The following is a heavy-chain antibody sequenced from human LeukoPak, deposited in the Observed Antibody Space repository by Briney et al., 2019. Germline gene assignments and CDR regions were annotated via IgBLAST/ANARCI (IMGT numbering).Heavy chain of an antibody. CDR3: ARDYRAYYDFWSGPWYYMDV. CDR2: IYTSGST. J-gene: IGHJ6*03. Sequence: SETLSLTCTVSGGSIRSSSYYWGWIRQPPGKGLGWIGLIYTSGSTNYNPSLKSRVTMSVDTSKNQFSLKLSSVTAADTAVYYCARDYRAYYDFWSGPWYYMDVWGKGTTVTVSS. D-gene: IGHD3-3*01. CDR1: GGSIRSSSYY. V-gene: IGHV4-61*05.